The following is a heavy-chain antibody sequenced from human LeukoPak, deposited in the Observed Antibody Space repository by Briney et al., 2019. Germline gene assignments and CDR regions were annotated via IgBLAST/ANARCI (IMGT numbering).Heavy chain of an antibody. V-gene: IGHV4-59*01. D-gene: IGHD3-3*01. J-gene: IGHJ5*02. CDR2: IYYSGST. CDR1: GGSISSYY. CDR3: ARGIFGVVIPHNWFDP. Sequence: PSETLSLTCTVSGGSISSYYWSWIWQPPGKGLEWIGYIYYSGSTNYNPSLKSRVTISVDTSKNQFSLKLSSVAAADTAVYYCARGIFGVVIPHNWFDPWGQGTLVTVSS.